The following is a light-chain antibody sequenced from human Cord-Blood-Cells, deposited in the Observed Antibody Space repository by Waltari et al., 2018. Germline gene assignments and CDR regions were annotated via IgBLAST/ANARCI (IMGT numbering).Light chain of an antibody. CDR1: SSDVGSYNL. CDR3: CSYAGSVV. Sequence: QSALTQPASVSGSPGQSITISCTGTSSDVGSYNLVSWYQQHTGKAPKLMIYEGSKRPSWLSNRFSGSKSGNTASLTISGLQAEDEADYYCCSYAGSVVFGGGTKLTVL. J-gene: IGLJ2*01. V-gene: IGLV2-23*01. CDR2: EGS.